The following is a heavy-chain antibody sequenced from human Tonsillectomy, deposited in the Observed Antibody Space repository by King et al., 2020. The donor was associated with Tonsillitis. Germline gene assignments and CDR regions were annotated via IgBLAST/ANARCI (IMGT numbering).Heavy chain of an antibody. CDR3: ARDPYCSGGSCSGAFDI. Sequence: QLVQSGAEVKKPGSSVKVSCKAAGGTFSSYAISWVRQAPGQGLEWMGGIIPIFGTAKYAQKFQGRVTITADESTSTGYMELSSLRSEDTAVYDCARDPYCSGGSCSGAFDIWGQGTMVTVSS. CDR1: GGTFSSYA. V-gene: IGHV1-69*12. CDR2: IIPIFGTA. J-gene: IGHJ3*02. D-gene: IGHD2-15*01.